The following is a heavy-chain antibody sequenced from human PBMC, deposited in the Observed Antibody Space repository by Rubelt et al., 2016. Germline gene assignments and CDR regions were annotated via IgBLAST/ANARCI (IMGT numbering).Heavy chain of an antibody. V-gene: IGHV3-23*04. J-gene: IGHJ4*02. Sequence: QLGMRGGRLVQPGGSLRLSCAASRFTFSSYAMSWVRQAPGKGLEWVSTIGGGGSSYYADSVKGRFTISRDNSKNTLYLQMNSLRAEDTAVYYCAAQASKYYFEYWGQGTLVTVSS. CDR1: RFTFSSYA. CDR2: IGGGGSS. CDR3: AAQASKYYFEY.